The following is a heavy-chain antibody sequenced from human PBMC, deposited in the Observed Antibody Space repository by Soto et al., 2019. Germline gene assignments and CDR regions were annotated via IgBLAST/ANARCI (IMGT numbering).Heavy chain of an antibody. V-gene: IGHV4-31*03. CDR3: SRGILV. D-gene: IGHD5-18*01. Sequence: QVQLRESGPGLVKPSQTLSLTCTVSGGSINSGGYCWSWIRQHPGKGLDWIGCISYGGSTSYNPSVKSRVTISVDTSKNQFSLKLTSVTAADTAVYYCSRGILVWGQGALITVSS. J-gene: IGHJ4*02. CDR2: ISYGGST. CDR1: GGSINSGGYC.